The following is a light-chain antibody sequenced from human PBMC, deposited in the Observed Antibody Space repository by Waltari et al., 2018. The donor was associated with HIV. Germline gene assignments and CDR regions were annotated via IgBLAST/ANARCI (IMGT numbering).Light chain of an antibody. CDR3: QQYNTYSYT. Sequence: DIQMTQSPYTLSASVGDRVTITCRASQSISTWLAWYQQKPGKAPKLLIYKASTLESGVPSRFSGSGSGTDFTLTINNLQPDDFATFYCQQYNTYSYTFGQGTKLQIK. CDR2: KAS. V-gene: IGKV1-5*03. J-gene: IGKJ2*01. CDR1: QSISTW.